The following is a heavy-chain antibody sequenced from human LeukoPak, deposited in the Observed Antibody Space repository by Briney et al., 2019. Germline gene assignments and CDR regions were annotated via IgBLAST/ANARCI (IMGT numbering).Heavy chain of an antibody. CDR2: ISSSSYI. D-gene: IGHD1-26*01. Sequence: PGGSLRLSCAASGFTFSSYSMNWVRQAPGKGLEWVSSISSSSYIYYADSVKGRFTISRDNAKNSLYLQMNSLRAEDTAVYYCARERVGATLNVWFDPWGQGTLVTVSS. CDR3: ARERVGATLNVWFDP. V-gene: IGHV3-21*01. CDR1: GFTFSSYS. J-gene: IGHJ5*02.